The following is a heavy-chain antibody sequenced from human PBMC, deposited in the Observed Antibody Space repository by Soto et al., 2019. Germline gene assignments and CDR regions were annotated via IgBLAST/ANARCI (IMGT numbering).Heavy chain of an antibody. D-gene: IGHD4-17*01. CDR3: ARSPLRSYHMDV. V-gene: IGHV3-66*01. Sequence: EVQLVESGGGLVQPGGSLRLSCAASGFTVSSNYMNWVRQAPGKGLEWVSVIYSGGSTYYADSLKGRFTISSDIPENIVHLQMNSLRAEDTAVYYCARSPLRSYHMDVWGKGTTVTVSS. J-gene: IGHJ6*03. CDR1: GFTVSSNY. CDR2: IYSGGST.